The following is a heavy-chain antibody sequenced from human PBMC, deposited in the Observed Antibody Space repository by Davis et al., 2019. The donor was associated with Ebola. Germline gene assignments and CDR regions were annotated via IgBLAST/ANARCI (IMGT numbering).Heavy chain of an antibody. D-gene: IGHD6-13*01. CDR3: ARHISLAAAGTGFDY. CDR2: INHSGST. V-gene: IGHV4-34*01. J-gene: IGHJ4*02. CDR1: GGSFSGYY. Sequence: MPSETLSLTCAVYGGSFSGYYWSWIRQPPGKGLEWIGEINHSGSTNYNPSLKSRVTISVDTSKNQFSLKLSSVTAADTAVYYCARHISLAAAGTGFDYWGQGTPVTVSS.